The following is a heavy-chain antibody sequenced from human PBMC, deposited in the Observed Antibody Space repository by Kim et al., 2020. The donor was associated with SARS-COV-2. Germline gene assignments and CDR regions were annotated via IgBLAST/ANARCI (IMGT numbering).Heavy chain of an antibody. CDR2: ISAYNGNT. J-gene: IGHJ3*02. CDR3: ARDGSGSYYNDAFDI. Sequence: ASVKVSCKASGYTFTSYGISWVRQAPGQGLEWMGWISAYNGNTNYAQKLQGRVTMTTDTSTSTTYMELRSLRSDDTAVYYCARDGSGSYYNDAFDIWGQGTMVTVSS. D-gene: IGHD3-10*01. CDR1: GYTFTSYG. V-gene: IGHV1-18*04.